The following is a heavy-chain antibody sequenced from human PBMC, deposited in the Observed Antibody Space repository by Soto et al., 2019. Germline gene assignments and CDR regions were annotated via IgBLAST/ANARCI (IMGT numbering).Heavy chain of an antibody. Sequence: EVQLLESGGGLVQPGGSLRLSCAASGFTFSSDSMSWVRQAPGKGLEWVSGISARGDGTFYADSVKGRFTISRDTSKNTLYLQMNSLRAEDTAVYYCAKSDSSAWFHYFQHWGQGTLVTVSS. D-gene: IGHD3-22*01. V-gene: IGHV3-23*01. CDR3: AKSDSSAWFHYFQH. CDR2: ISARGDGT. J-gene: IGHJ1*01. CDR1: GFTFSSDS.